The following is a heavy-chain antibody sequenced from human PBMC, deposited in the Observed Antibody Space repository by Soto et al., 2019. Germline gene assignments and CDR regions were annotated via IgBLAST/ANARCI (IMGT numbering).Heavy chain of an antibody. V-gene: IGHV3-33*01. D-gene: IGHD2-8*01. Sequence: PGGSLRLSCAASGFTFSSYGMHWVRQAPGKGLEWVAVIWYDGSNKYYADSVKGRFTISRDNSKNTLYLQMNSLRAEDTAVYYCARDGVYAIPNYYYYYMDVWGKGTTVTVSS. CDR1: GFTFSSYG. CDR2: IWYDGSNK. J-gene: IGHJ6*03. CDR3: ARDGVYAIPNYYYYYMDV.